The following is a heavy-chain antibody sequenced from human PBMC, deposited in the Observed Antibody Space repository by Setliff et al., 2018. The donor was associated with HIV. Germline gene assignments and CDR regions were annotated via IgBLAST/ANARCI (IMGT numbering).Heavy chain of an antibody. CDR2: IYPGDSDT. Sequence: GESLKISCKGSGYSFTSYWIGWVRQMPGKGLEWMGIIYPGDSDTRYSPSFQGQVTISADKSISTAYLQWSTLKASDTAMYYCARSRRDGYNLEAFDIWGQGTMVTVTS. V-gene: IGHV5-51*01. CDR3: ARSRRDGYNLEAFDI. CDR1: GYSFTSYW. J-gene: IGHJ3*02. D-gene: IGHD5-12*01.